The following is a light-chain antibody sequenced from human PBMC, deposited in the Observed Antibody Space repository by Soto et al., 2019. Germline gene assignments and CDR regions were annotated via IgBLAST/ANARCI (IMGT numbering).Light chain of an antibody. Sequence: EIVLTQSPATLSLSPGERATLSCRASQSVSSYLAWYQQKPGQAPRLLIYDASNRATGIPANFSGSGSGTDFTLTINNLEPEDFAVYYCQQDGVAPLTFGPGTKVEIK. CDR3: QQDGVAPLT. V-gene: IGKV3-11*01. CDR2: DAS. J-gene: IGKJ3*01. CDR1: QSVSSY.